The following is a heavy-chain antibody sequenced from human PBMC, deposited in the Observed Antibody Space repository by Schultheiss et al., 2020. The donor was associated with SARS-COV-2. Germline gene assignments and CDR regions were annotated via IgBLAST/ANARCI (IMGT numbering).Heavy chain of an antibody. CDR2: IYYSGST. CDR3: ARHTGYSYGLDY. J-gene: IGHJ4*02. Sequence: SETLSLTCTVSGGSISSGGYYWSWIRQPPGKGLEWIGYIYYSGSTNYNPSLKSRVTISVDTSKNQFSLKLSSVTAADTAVYYCARHTGYSYGLDYWGQGTLVTVSS. V-gene: IGHV4-61*08. D-gene: IGHD5-18*01. CDR1: GGSISSGGYY.